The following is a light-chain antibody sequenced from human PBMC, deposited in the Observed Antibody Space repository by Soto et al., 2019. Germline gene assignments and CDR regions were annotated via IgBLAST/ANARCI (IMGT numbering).Light chain of an antibody. V-gene: IGKV1-39*01. CDR2: TTT. CDR1: QSVRSY. CDR3: KQYKEWPPFT. Sequence: DIQMTPSPSSLSASVGDTITITCRASQSVRSYLNWYQQKPGKAPDLLIYTTTSLQSGVPSRFRGSRSGTEFTLTISSLQSEDFAVYYCKQYKEWPPFTFGQGTRLEIK. J-gene: IGKJ5*01.